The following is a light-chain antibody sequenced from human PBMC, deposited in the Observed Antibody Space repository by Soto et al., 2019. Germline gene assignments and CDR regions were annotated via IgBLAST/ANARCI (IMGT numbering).Light chain of an antibody. V-gene: IGLV2-11*01. Sequence: QSVLTQPRSVSGSPGQSVTISCTGTSSDVGGYNYVSWYQQHPGKAPKLMIYDVSKRPSRVPDRFSGSKSGNTASLTISGLQAEDEADYYCCLYAGSYVVFGGGTQLTVL. CDR1: SSDVGGYNY. J-gene: IGLJ2*01. CDR2: DVS. CDR3: CLYAGSYVV.